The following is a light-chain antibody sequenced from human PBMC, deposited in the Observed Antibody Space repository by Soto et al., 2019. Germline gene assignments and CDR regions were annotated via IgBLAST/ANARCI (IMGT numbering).Light chain of an antibody. CDR1: SSDVGGYNY. CDR2: EVT. J-gene: IGLJ1*01. V-gene: IGLV2-14*01. Sequence: QSALTQPASVSGSPGQSITISCTGTSSDVGGYNYVSWYQQYPGKAPKIIIYEVTNRPSGVSSRFSGSKSGNTASLTISGLQAEDDAEYYCSSYTSRCTVNYIFGTGTKLTVL. CDR3: SSYTSRCTVNYI.